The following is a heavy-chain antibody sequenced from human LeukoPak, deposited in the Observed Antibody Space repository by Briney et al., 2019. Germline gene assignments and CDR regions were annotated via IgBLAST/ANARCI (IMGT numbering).Heavy chain of an antibody. D-gene: IGHD3-10*01. CDR3: ARVRTVRGVTPFDP. V-gene: IGHV1-2*06. CDR2: INPNSGGT. J-gene: IGHJ5*02. Sequence: ASVKVSCKASGYTFTGYYMHWVRQAPGQGLEWMGRINPNSGGTNYAQKFQGRVTMTRGTSISTAYMELSRLRSDDTAVYYCARVRTVRGVTPFDPWGQGTLVTVSS. CDR1: GYTFTGYY.